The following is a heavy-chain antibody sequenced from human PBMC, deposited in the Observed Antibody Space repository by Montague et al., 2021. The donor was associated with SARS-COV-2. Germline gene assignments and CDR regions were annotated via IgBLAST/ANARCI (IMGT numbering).Heavy chain of an antibody. D-gene: IGHD6-13*01. CDR3: ARVGRQQLVRLSGMDV. Sequence: SETLSLTCTVSGDSISSSSYYWGWIRQPPGKGLEWIGSIYYSGSTYYXPSLKSRVTISVDTSKNQFSLKLSSVTAADTAVYYCARVGRQQLVRLSGMDVWGQGTTVTVSS. J-gene: IGHJ6*02. CDR1: GDSISSSSYY. CDR2: IYYSGST. V-gene: IGHV4-39*07.